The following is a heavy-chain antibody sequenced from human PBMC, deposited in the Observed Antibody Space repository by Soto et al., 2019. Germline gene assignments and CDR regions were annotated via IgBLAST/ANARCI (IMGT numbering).Heavy chain of an antibody. CDR1: GYTLTELS. CDR3: ATIGGVTYYYDSSGYHNWFDA. CDR2: FDPEDGET. Sequence: GASVKVSCKVSGYTLTELSMHWVRQAPGKGLEWMGGFDPEDGETIYAQKFQGRVTMTEDTSTDTAYMELSRLRAEDTAVYYCATIGGVTYYYDSSGYHNWFDAWGQGTLVTVSS. J-gene: IGHJ5*02. V-gene: IGHV1-24*01. D-gene: IGHD3-22*01.